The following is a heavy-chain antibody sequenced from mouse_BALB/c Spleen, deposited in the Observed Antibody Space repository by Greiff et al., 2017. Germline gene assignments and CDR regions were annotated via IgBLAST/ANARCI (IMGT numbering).Heavy chain of an antibody. V-gene: IGHV14-4*02. CDR3: NGYYGNRNFDD. Sequence: VQLQQSGAELVRSGASVKLSCTASGFNIKDYYMHWVKQRPEQGLEWIGWIDPENGDTEYAPKFQGKATMTADTSSNTAYLQLSSLTSEDTAVYCCNGYYGNRNFDDWGQGTTLTVSS. D-gene: IGHD2-1*01. J-gene: IGHJ2*01. CDR2: IDPENGDT. CDR1: GFNIKDYY.